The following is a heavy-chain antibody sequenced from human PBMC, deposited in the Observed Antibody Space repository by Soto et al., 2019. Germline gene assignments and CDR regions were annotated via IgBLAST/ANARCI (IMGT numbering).Heavy chain of an antibody. CDR1: GFTFSSYW. Sequence: PGGSLRLSCAASGFTFSSYWMHWVRQAPGKGLVWVSRINSDGSSTSYADSVKGRFTISRDNAKNTLYLQMNSLRAEDTAVYYCARSASSWYLNYYYMDVWGKGTTVTVSS. CDR2: INSDGSST. CDR3: ARSASSWYLNYYYMDV. V-gene: IGHV3-74*01. D-gene: IGHD6-13*01. J-gene: IGHJ6*03.